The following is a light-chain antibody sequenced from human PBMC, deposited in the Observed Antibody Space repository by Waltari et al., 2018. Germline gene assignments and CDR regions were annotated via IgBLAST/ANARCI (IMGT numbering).Light chain of an antibody. J-gene: IGKJ4*01. CDR2: GAS. Sequence: EIVMTQSPATLSVSPGERATLSCRASQSVSSNLAWYQQKPGQAPRILIYGASTRATGIPARFSGSGSVTEFTLTISSLQSEDFAVYYCQQYNNWPPLTFGGGTKVEIK. V-gene: IGKV3-15*01. CDR1: QSVSSN. CDR3: QQYNNWPPLT.